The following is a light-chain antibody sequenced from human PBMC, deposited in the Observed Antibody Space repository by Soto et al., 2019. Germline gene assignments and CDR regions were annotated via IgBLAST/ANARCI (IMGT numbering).Light chain of an antibody. J-gene: IGKJ5*01. Sequence: EIVLTQSPATLSLSPGERAPLSCRASQSVSSYLAWYPQKPGQAPRLLIYDASNRATGIPARFSGSGSGTDFTLTISSLEPEDFAVYYCQQRSSWPSITFGQGTRLEI. CDR3: QQRSSWPSIT. CDR1: QSVSSY. V-gene: IGKV3-11*01. CDR2: DAS.